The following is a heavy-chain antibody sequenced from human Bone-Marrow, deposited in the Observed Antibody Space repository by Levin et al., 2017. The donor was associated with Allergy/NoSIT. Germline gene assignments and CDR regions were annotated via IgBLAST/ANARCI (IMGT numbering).Heavy chain of an antibody. CDR3: ARDLGSSGWYGWFDP. CDR2: IRSSSSTK. Sequence: PGGSLRLSCAASGFTFSSYSMNWVRQAPGKGLEWVSHIRSSSSTKYYADSVKGRFTISRDNAKNSLYLQMNSLRGEDTAVYYCARDLGSSGWYGWFDPWGQGTLVTVSS. D-gene: IGHD6-19*01. V-gene: IGHV3-48*01. CDR1: GFTFSSYS. J-gene: IGHJ5*02.